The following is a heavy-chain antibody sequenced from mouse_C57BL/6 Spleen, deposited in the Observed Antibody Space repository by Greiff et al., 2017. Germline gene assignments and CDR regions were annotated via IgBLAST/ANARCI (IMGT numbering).Heavy chain of an antibody. CDR3: AREGGLAY. CDR2: IDPSASYT. J-gene: IGHJ3*01. Sequence: QVQLQQPGAELVLPGASVKLSCKASGYTFTSYWMHWVKQRPGQGLEWIGEIDPSASYTNYNQKFKGKSTLTVDKSSSTAYMQLSSLTSEDSAVYYCAREGGLAYWGQGTLVTVSA. CDR1: GYTFTSYW. V-gene: IGHV1-69*01.